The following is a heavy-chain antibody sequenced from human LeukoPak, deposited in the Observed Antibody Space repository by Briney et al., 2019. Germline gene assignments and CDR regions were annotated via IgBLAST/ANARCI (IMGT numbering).Heavy chain of an antibody. CDR1: GGSISSYY. D-gene: IGHD2/OR15-2a*01. Sequence: PSETLSLTCTVSGGSISSYYWSWIRQPPGKGLEWIGYIYYSGTTNYNPSLKSRVTISVDTSKNQFSLKLSSVTAADTAVYYCAGHHPRNTVDFWGQGTLVTVSS. CDR3: AGHHPRNTVDF. V-gene: IGHV4-59*01. CDR2: IYYSGTT. J-gene: IGHJ4*02.